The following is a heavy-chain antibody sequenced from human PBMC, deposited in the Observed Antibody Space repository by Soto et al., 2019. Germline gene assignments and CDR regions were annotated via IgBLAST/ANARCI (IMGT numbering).Heavy chain of an antibody. Sequence: QVHLVQSGAEVKKPGASVKVSCKASGYTFTSYGITWVRQAPGQGLEGMGWISAHNGNTDYAQKLQGRVIVTRDTSTSTAYMELRSLISDNTAVYYCARGRYGDYSGQGALVTVSS. CDR2: ISAHNGNT. D-gene: IGHD1-1*01. CDR3: ARGRYGDY. J-gene: IGHJ4*02. V-gene: IGHV1-18*01. CDR1: GYTFTSYG.